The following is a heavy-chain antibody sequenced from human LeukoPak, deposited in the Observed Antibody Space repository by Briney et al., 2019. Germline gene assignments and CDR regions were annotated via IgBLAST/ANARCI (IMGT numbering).Heavy chain of an antibody. J-gene: IGHJ4*02. CDR2: ISSNGGST. Sequence: GGSLRLSCPASGFTFSSYAMHWVRQAPGKGLEYVSAISSNGGSTYYANSVKGRFTISRDNSKNTLYLQMGSLRAEDMAVYYCARGRIVVGADLDYWGQGTLVTVSS. CDR3: ARGRIVVGADLDY. CDR1: GFTFSSYA. D-gene: IGHD1-26*01. V-gene: IGHV3-64*01.